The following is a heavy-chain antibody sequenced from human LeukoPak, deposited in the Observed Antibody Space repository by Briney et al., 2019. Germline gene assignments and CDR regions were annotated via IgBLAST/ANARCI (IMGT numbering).Heavy chain of an antibody. CDR1: GDSISSITCY. V-gene: IGHV4-39*01. D-gene: IGHD2-21*01. Sequence: SETLSLTCTVSGDSISSITCYWGWIRQSPGKGLEWIVSFCSSGTTYYNPSLKSRVTISIDTSKNQFSLKMISVTAADTGVYYCARRDIAFNAFDTWSQGTMVTVSS. J-gene: IGHJ3*02. CDR3: ARRDIAFNAFDT. CDR2: FCSSGTT.